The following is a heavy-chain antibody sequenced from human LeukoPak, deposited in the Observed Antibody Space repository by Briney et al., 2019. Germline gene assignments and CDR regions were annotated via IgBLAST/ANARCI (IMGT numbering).Heavy chain of an antibody. CDR3: ASSGYSYGLTFDY. CDR1: GFTVSSNY. CDR2: IYSGGST. Sequence: GGCLRLSCAASGFTVSSNYMSWVRQAPGKGLEWVSVIYSGGSTYYADSVKGRFTISRDNSKNTLYLQMNSLRAEDTAVYYCASSGYSYGLTFDYWGQGTPVTVSS. J-gene: IGHJ4*02. V-gene: IGHV3-53*01. D-gene: IGHD5-18*01.